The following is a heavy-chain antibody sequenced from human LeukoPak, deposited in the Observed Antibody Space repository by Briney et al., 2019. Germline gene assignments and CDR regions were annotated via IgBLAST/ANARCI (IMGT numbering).Heavy chain of an antibody. D-gene: IGHD3-22*01. J-gene: IGHJ3*02. CDR1: GFTFSSYS. Sequence: TGGSLRLSCAASGFTFSSYSMNWVRQAPGKGLEWVSSISSSSSYIYYADSVKGRFTTSRDNAKNSLYLQMNSLRAEDTAVYYCARAEGYYYDSSGYAFDIWGQGTMVTVSS. V-gene: IGHV3-21*01. CDR2: ISSSSSYI. CDR3: ARAEGYYYDSSGYAFDI.